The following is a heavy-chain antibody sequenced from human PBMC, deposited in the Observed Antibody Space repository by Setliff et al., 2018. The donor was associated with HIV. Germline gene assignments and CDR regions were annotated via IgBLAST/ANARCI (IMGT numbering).Heavy chain of an antibody. Sequence: SETLSLTCSVSGGSISSSYWTWIRQPPGKGLEWIGYIYSSGSTNYNPSLKSQVTISVDTSKNQFSLKLTSVPAADTAVYDCARDLAVYGGLDYWGQGPLVTVS. CDR2: IYSSGST. CDR3: ARDLAVYGGLDY. CDR1: GGSISSSY. J-gene: IGHJ4*02. D-gene: IGHD4-17*01. V-gene: IGHV4-59*01.